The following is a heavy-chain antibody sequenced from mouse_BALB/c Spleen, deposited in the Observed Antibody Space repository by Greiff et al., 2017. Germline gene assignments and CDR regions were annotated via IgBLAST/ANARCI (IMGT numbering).Heavy chain of an antibody. CDR3: PRSITTVEAPDY. CDR1: GYTFSDYA. Sequence: VKLVESGPELVRPGESVKISCKGSGYTFSDYAMSWVKQSHAKSLEWIGVISIYYDNTNYTQKFKGKATMTVDKSSSTAYMELARLTSEDSAIYYCPRSITTVEAPDYWGQGTTLTVSS. V-gene: IGHV1-67*01. CDR2: ISIYYDNT. D-gene: IGHD1-1*01. J-gene: IGHJ2*01.